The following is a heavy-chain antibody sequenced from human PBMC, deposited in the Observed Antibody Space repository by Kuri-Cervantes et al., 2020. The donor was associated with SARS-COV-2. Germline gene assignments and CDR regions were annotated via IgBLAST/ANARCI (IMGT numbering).Heavy chain of an antibody. CDR1: GFTFSSYW. J-gene: IGHJ4*02. CDR3: ARYRHRGEVVGATLDY. Sequence: GGSLRLSCAASGFTFSSYWMSWVRQAPGKGLEWVANIKQDGSEKYYVDSVKGRFTISRDNAKNSLYLQMNSLRAEDTAVYYCARYRHRGEVVGATLDYWGQGTLVTVSS. D-gene: IGHD1-26*01. V-gene: IGHV3-7*01. CDR2: IKQDGSEK.